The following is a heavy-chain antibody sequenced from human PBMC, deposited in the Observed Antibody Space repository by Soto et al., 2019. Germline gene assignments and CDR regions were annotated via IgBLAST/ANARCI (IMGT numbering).Heavy chain of an antibody. CDR1: GGSISNYY. CDR2: IYYTT. V-gene: IGHV4-59*01. CDR3: ARTSPVAGGFDY. Sequence: PSETLSLTCTVSGGSISNYYWSWIRQAPGKRLEWIGYIYYTTNYNPSLKSQVTISADTSKNQISLKLTSVTAADTAVYYCARTSPVAGGFDYWGQGTLVTVSS. D-gene: IGHD6-19*01. J-gene: IGHJ4*02.